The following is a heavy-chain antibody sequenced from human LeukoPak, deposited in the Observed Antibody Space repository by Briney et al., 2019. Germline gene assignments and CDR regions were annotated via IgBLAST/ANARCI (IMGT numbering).Heavy chain of an antibody. CDR1: GFTFIDYW. Sequence: PGGSLRLSCTASGFTFIDYWIYWIRQAPGKGLERVATIKQDGGEKYYGDSVKGRFTISRDNAKNTLYLQMNSLRAEDTAVYYCARDAVDTANAVWGQGATVTVSS. V-gene: IGHV3-7*01. CDR3: ARDAVDTANAV. D-gene: IGHD5-18*01. J-gene: IGHJ6*02. CDR2: IKQDGGEK.